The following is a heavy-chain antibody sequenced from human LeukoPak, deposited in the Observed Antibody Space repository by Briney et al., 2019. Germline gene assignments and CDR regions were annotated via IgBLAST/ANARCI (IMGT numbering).Heavy chain of an antibody. CDR2: IIPILGIA. J-gene: IGHJ4*02. D-gene: IGHD3-10*01. CDR3: ASYYYGSGSYYFDY. CDR1: GGTFSSYA. V-gene: IGHV1-69*04. Sequence: ASVKVSCKASGGTFSSYAISWVRQAPGQGLEWMGRIIPILGIANYAQKFQGRVTITADKSTSTAYMELSGLRSEDTAVYYCASYYYGSGSYYFDYWGQGTLVTVSS.